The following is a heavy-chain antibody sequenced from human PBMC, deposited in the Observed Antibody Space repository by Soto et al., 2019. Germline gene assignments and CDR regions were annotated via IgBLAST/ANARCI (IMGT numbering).Heavy chain of an antibody. J-gene: IGHJ6*02. CDR3: VRSPDDSRYGLDV. Sequence: QAQLVQSGADVKKPGASVKVSCKASGYSFTDHYMHWVRQAPGQGLEWLGWINPNTGVTHFAQKCRGWVTMSRDTSINTAYMELTRLKSDDTAFYYSVRSPDDSRYGLDVWGQGTTVTVSS. CDR2: INPNTGVT. V-gene: IGHV1-2*04. D-gene: IGHD2-15*01. CDR1: GYSFTDHY.